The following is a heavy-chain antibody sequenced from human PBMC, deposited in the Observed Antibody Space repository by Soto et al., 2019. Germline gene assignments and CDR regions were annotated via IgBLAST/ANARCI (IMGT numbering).Heavy chain of an antibody. CDR3: ARDLGYALPDY. Sequence: ASVKVSCKASGYSFTNYAIHWVRQAPGQTLEWMGWINAGNGDTKYSQKFQGRVTITRDTSASTAYMELSSLRSEDTAVYYCARDLGYALPDYWGQGTLVTVS. CDR1: GYSFTNYA. V-gene: IGHV1-3*01. J-gene: IGHJ4*02. D-gene: IGHD2-15*01. CDR2: INAGNGDT.